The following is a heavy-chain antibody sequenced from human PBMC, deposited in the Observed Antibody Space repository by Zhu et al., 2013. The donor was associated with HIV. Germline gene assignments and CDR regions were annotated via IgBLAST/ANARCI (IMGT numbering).Heavy chain of an antibody. Sequence: VQLQESGPRLVNPPEILFLTCTVSGGSIEAYYWSWIRRSQGRTGVDWLHLSHWERRLRTPPQESSHHISGHVQDHFSLRLSPVTAADTAVYYCARGAGVNTPYKWFDPGPGNRGHRLL. CDR1: GGSIEAYY. CDR3: ARGAGVNTPYKWFDP. CDR2: LSHWER. D-gene: IGHD3-16*02. V-gene: IGHV4-59*01. J-gene: IGHJ5*02.